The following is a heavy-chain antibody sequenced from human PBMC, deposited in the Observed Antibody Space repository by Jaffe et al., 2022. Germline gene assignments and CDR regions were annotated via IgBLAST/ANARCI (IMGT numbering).Heavy chain of an antibody. V-gene: IGHV3-66*02. CDR3: ARDMDYVWGSNRQRYHYMDV. J-gene: IGHJ6*03. Sequence: EVQLVESGGGLVQPGGSLRLSCAASGLTVSSNYMSWVRQAPGKGLEWVSVTYSGGATYFADSVKGRFTISRDNSKNTLYLQMNSLRAEDTAVYYCARDMDYVWGSNRQRYHYMDVWGKGTTVTVSS. D-gene: IGHD3-16*02. CDR1: GLTVSSNY. CDR2: TYSGGAT.